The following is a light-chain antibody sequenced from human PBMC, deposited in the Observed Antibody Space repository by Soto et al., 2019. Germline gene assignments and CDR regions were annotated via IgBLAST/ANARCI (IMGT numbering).Light chain of an antibody. CDR3: QQYGSSRWT. Sequence: DIQMTQSPSSLSESAGDRVTITCRASQGISTYLNWYQQKPGKAPKLLIYAASSLQSGVPSRFSGSGSETDFALTISRLEPEDFAVYYCQQYGSSRWTFGQGTKVDIK. CDR1: QGISTY. CDR2: AAS. J-gene: IGKJ1*01. V-gene: IGKV1-39*01.